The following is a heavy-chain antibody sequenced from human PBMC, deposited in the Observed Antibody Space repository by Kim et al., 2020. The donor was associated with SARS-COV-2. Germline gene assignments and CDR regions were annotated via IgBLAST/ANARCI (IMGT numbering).Heavy chain of an antibody. D-gene: IGHD5-12*01. Sequence: SETLSLTCAVYGGSFSGYYWSWIRQPPGKGLEWIGEINHSGSTNYNPFLKSRVTISVDTSKNQLSLKLSSVTAADTAVYYCARFEDGYNYWGQGTLVTVSS. CDR2: INHSGST. J-gene: IGHJ4*02. CDR1: GGSFSGYY. V-gene: IGHV4-34*01. CDR3: ARFEDGYNY.